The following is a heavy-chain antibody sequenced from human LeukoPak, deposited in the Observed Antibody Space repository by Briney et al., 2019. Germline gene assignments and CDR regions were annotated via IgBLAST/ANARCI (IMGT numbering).Heavy chain of an antibody. Sequence: PGGSLRLSCVASAFAFSSNWMSWVRQAPGKALEWVASIKEDGSETYYVDSVKGRFTISRDNAKNSLYLQMNSLRAEDTAVYYCARDLHPRYYLPDYWGQGTLVTVSS. V-gene: IGHV3-7*04. CDR1: AFAFSSNW. D-gene: IGHD1-26*01. CDR2: IKEDGSET. J-gene: IGHJ4*02. CDR3: ARDLHPRYYLPDY.